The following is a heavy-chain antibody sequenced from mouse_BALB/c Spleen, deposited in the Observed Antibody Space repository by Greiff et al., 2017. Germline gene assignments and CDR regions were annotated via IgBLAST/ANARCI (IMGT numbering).Heavy chain of an antibody. CDR3: ARDSTVVATRAMDY. J-gene: IGHJ4*01. CDR2: IRNKANGYTT. Sequence: EVKLMESGGGLVQPGGSLRLSCATSGFTFTDYYMSWVRQPPGKALEWLGFIRNKANGYTTEYSASVKGRFTISRDNSQSILYLQMNTLRAEDSATYYCARDSTVVATRAMDYWGQGTSVTVSS. CDR1: GFTFTDYY. V-gene: IGHV7-3*02. D-gene: IGHD1-1*01.